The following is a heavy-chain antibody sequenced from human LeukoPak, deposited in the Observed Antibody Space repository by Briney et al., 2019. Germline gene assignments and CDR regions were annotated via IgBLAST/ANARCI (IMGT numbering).Heavy chain of an antibody. D-gene: IGHD5-24*01. V-gene: IGHV3-7*01. Sequence: PGGSLRLSCAASGFSFSNFWMSWVRQAPGKGLECVANIKQDGSEKYYVDSVKGRFTISRDNAKNSVYLQMNNLRAEDTALYYCARGRGGDYWGQGTLVTVSS. J-gene: IGHJ4*02. CDR1: GFSFSNFW. CDR2: IKQDGSEK. CDR3: ARGRGGDY.